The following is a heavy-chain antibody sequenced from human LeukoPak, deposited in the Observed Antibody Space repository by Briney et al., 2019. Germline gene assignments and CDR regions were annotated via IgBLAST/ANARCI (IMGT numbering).Heavy chain of an antibody. V-gene: IGHV3-23*01. J-gene: IGHJ4*02. D-gene: IGHD5-18*01. Sequence: GGSLRLSCAASGFTFSSYAMSWVRQAPGKGLEWVSAISGSGGSTYYADSVKGRFTISRDNSKNALFLQMNSLRDEDTAVYYCAKDSGYSYGHGLDYWGQGTLVTVSS. CDR1: GFTFSSYA. CDR3: AKDSGYSYGHGLDY. CDR2: ISGSGGST.